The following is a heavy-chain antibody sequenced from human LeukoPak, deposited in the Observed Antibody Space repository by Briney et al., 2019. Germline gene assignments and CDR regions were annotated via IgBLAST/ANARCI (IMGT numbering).Heavy chain of an antibody. D-gene: IGHD6-6*01. Sequence: GGSLRLSCAASGFTFSSYWMSWVRQAPGKGLEWVANIKQDGSEKYYVDSVKGRFTISRDNAKNSLYLQMNSLRAEDTAVYYCARDVPFSSSYWNYYYGMDVWGQGTTVTVSS. J-gene: IGHJ6*02. CDR1: GFTFSSYW. V-gene: IGHV3-7*05. CDR3: ARDVPFSSSYWNYYYGMDV. CDR2: IKQDGSEK.